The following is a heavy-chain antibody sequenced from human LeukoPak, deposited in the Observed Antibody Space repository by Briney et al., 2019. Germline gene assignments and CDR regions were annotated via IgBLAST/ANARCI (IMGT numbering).Heavy chain of an antibody. J-gene: IGHJ5*02. CDR1: GGPISSYY. Sequence: SETLSLTCTVSGGPISSYYWSWIRQPPGKGLEWIGYIYYSGSTNYNPSLKSRVTISVNTSKNQFSLKLSSVTAADTAVYYCARGPGFDPWGQGTLVTVSS. V-gene: IGHV4-59*01. CDR2: IYYSGST. CDR3: ARGPGFDP.